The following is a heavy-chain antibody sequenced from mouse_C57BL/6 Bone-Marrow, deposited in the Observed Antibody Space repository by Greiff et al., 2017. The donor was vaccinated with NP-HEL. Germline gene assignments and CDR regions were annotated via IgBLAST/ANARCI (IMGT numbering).Heavy chain of an antibody. CDR2: ISYDGSN. CDR3: ARGGNYVYFDV. V-gene: IGHV3-6*01. D-gene: IGHD2-1*01. J-gene: IGHJ1*03. Sequence: EVHLVESGPGLVKPSQSLSLTCSVTGYSITSGYYWNWIRQFPGNKLEWMGYISYDGSNNYNPSLKNRISITRDTSKNQFFLKLNSVTTEDTATYYCARGGNYVYFDVWGTGTTVTVSS. CDR1: GYSITSGYY.